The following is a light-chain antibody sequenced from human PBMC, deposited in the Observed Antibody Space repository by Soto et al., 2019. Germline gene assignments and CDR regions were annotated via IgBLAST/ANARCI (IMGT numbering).Light chain of an antibody. J-gene: IGLJ1*01. V-gene: IGLV1-47*01. Sequence: QSVLTQPPSASRTPGQRVTISCSGSSSNIGSNYVYWYQQLPGTAPKLLIYRNNQRPSGVPDRFSGSKSGTSASLAISGLRSEDEADYYCAAWDDSLSVLYVFGTRTKVTVL. CDR2: RNN. CDR1: SSNIGSNY. CDR3: AAWDDSLSVLYV.